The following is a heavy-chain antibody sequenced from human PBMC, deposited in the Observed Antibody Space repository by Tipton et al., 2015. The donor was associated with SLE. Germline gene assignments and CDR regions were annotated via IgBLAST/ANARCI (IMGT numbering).Heavy chain of an antibody. J-gene: IGHJ6*03. CDR3: ARGLKNSNYYYYYYMDV. D-gene: IGHD2/OR15-2a*01. CDR2: IYYSGST. CDR1: GGSISSYY. V-gene: IGHV4-59*01. Sequence: TLSLTCTVSGGSISSYYWRWLRQPPGKGLEWIGYIYYSGSTNYNPSLKSRVTISVDTSKNQFSLKLSSVTAADTAVYYCARGLKNSNYYYYYYMDVWGKGTTVTVSS.